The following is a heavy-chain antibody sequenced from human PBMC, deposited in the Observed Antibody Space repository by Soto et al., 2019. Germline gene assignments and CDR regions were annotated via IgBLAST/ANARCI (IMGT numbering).Heavy chain of an antibody. D-gene: IGHD2-21*02. CDR3: DRGRLSAHPTQPHDY. CDR1: GGSVSSADSY. J-gene: IGHJ4*02. V-gene: IGHV4-30-4*01. Sequence: SETLSLTCTVSGGSVSSADSYWSWIRQAPGKGLEWVGHIYHSGTTYYNPSLKGRLTISVDTSKNQFSLTLSSVTAADTAVYFCDRGRLSAHPTQPHDYWGQGTLVTVSS. CDR2: IYHSGTT.